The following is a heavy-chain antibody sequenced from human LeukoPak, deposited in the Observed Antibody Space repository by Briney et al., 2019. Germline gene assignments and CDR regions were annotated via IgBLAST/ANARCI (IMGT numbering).Heavy chain of an antibody. Sequence: ASVKVSCKVSGYTLTELSMHWVRQAPGKGLEWMGGFDPEDGETIYAQKFQGRVTMTEDTSTDTAYMELSSLRSEDTAVYYCATDSASRITMVRGVLPPDYWGQGTLVTVSS. CDR2: FDPEDGET. V-gene: IGHV1-24*01. CDR3: ATDSASRITMVRGVLPPDY. D-gene: IGHD3-10*01. CDR1: GYTLTELS. J-gene: IGHJ4*02.